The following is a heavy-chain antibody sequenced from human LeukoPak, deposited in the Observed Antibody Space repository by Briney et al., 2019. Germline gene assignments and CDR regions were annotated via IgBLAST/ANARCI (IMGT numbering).Heavy chain of an antibody. CDR1: GFTVSSNY. J-gene: IGHJ4*02. Sequence: GGSLRLSCAASGFTVSSNYMSWVRLAPGKGLEWVSSISSSSIYIYYVDSVKGRFTISRDNARNSLYLQMNSLRAEDTAVYYCARDRGGSFDYWGQGTLVTVSS. V-gene: IGHV3-21*01. D-gene: IGHD1-26*01. CDR3: ARDRGGSFDY. CDR2: ISSSSIYI.